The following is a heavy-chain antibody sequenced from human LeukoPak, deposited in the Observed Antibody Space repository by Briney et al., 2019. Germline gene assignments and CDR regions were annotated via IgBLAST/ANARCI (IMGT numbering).Heavy chain of an antibody. V-gene: IGHV3-66*01. D-gene: IGHD6-19*01. CDR3: ARISSGWTALFDY. CDR2: IYSGGST. CDR1: GFTVSSNY. J-gene: IGHJ4*02. Sequence: GGSLRLSCAASGFTVSSNYMSWVRQDPGKGLEWVSVIYSGGSTYYADSVKGRFTISRDNSKNTLYLQMNSLRAEDTAVYYCARISSGWTALFDYWGQGTLVTVSS.